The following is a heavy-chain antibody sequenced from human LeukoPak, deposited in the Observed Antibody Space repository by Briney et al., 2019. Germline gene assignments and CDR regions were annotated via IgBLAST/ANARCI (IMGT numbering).Heavy chain of an antibody. J-gene: IGHJ4*02. V-gene: IGHV4-4*07. CDR3: ARARWPDPHYFDF. CDR2: LYGSGRT. CDR1: GDSVSGYY. Sequence: PSETLSLTCTVSGDSVSGYYWNWIRQPAGKGLEWIGRLYGSGRTDYNPSPKSRVTMSLDMSKNHFSLNLTSVTAADTAVYFCARARWPDPHYFDFWGQGALVAVSS. D-gene: IGHD1-14*01.